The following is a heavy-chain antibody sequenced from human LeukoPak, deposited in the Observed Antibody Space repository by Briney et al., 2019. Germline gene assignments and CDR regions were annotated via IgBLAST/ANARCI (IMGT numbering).Heavy chain of an antibody. Sequence: GESLKISCKGSGYSFTTYWIAWVRQMPGKGLEWMGVIYPGDSDTRYSPSFQGQVTLSADKSISTAYLQWSSLKASDTAIYYCARHRETTMARRAFDYWGQGTLVTVSS. J-gene: IGHJ4*02. CDR1: GYSFTTYW. CDR2: IYPGDSDT. D-gene: IGHD5-18*01. CDR3: ARHRETTMARRAFDY. V-gene: IGHV5-51*01.